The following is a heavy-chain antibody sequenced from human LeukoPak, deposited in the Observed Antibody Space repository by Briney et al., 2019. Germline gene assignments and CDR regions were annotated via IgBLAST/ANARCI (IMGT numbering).Heavy chain of an antibody. CDR2: INWNGGST. V-gene: IGHV3-20*04. CDR1: GFTFDDYG. J-gene: IGHJ4*02. Sequence: GGSLRLSCAASGFTFDDYGMSWVRQAPGKGLEWVSGINWNGGSTGYADSVKGRFTISRDNSKNTLYLQMSSLRAEDTAVYYCVGSSNPDYWGQGTLVTVSS. D-gene: IGHD6-6*01. CDR3: VGSSNPDY.